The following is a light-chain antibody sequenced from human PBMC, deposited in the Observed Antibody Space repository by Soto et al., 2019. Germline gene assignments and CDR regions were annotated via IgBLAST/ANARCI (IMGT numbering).Light chain of an antibody. CDR1: SSNVGGNP. CDR2: TNT. Sequence: QSVLTQPPSASGTPGQRVTISCSGSSSNVGGNPVNWDQHLPTTAPQLLIYTNTQRPSGVPDRFSGSKSGPSASLAIGGLHSEDEEDYYGASWDDSLNGPVFGTGTKLTVL. V-gene: IGLV1-44*01. J-gene: IGLJ1*01. CDR3: ASWDDSLNGPV.